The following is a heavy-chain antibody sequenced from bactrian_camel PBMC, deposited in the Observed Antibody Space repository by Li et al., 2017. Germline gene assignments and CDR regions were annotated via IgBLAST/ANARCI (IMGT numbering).Heavy chain of an antibody. CDR1: RFTFSEYG. D-gene: IGHD2*01. V-gene: IGHV3S7*01. CDR2: IFAEGDKT. CDR3: GAPRDPRFRCASCSGGECFGIGY. J-gene: IGHJ6*01. Sequence: HVQLVESGGALVQPGGSLRLSCVASRFTFSEYGMSWLRQAPGKGLEWVSGIFAEGDKTYYADSVKGRFTISQDKTENSLYLQMDRLEPEDTGMYFCGAPRDPRFRCASCSGGECFGIGYWGQGTQVTV.